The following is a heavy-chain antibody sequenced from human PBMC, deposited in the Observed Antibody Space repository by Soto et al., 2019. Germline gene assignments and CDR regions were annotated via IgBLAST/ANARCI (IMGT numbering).Heavy chain of an antibody. Sequence: GGSLRISCAASGFIFENFGMSWVRKAPGKGLEWISSISGSGFKEYYADSVKGRFTISRDNSKSTVYLELNNLSAEDTAVHHCAKNQGVELVPLATVDWFDPWGQGSVVTVSS. CDR1: GFIFENFG. D-gene: IGHD1-26*01. V-gene: IGHV3-23*01. J-gene: IGHJ5*02. CDR3: AKNQGVELVPLATVDWFDP. CDR2: ISGSGFKE.